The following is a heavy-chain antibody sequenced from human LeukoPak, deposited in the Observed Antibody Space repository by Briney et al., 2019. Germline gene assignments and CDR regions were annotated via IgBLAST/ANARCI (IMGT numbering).Heavy chain of an antibody. CDR1: GFTVSSNY. V-gene: IGHV3-53*01. CDR3: ARAPGGGDYYYYGMDV. CDR2: IYSGGST. Sequence: PGGSLRLSCAASGFTVSSNYMSWVRQAPGKGLEWVSVIYSGGSTYYADSVKGRFTISRDNSKNTLYLQMNSLRAEDTAVYYCARAPGGGDYYYYGMDVWGQGTTVTVSS. D-gene: IGHD2-21*01. J-gene: IGHJ6*02.